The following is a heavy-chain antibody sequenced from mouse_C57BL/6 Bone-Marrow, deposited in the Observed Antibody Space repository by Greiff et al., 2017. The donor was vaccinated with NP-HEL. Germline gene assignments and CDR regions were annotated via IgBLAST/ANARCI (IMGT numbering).Heavy chain of an antibody. J-gene: IGHJ4*01. CDR2: INPSTGGT. V-gene: IGHV1-42*01. CDR3: ARPLSYAMDY. Sequence: EVQLQESGPELVKPGASVKISCKASGYSFTGYYMNWVKQSPEKSLEWIGEINPSTGGTTYNQKFKAKATLTVDKSSSTAYMQLKSLTSEDSAVYYCARPLSYAMDYWGQGTSVTVSS. CDR1: GYSFTGYY.